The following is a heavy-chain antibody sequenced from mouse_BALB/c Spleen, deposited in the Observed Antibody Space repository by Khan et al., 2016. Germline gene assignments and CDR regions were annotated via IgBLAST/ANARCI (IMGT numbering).Heavy chain of an antibody. CDR1: GYSITSDYA. D-gene: IGHD1-1*01. CDR3: ARPTVVATDFDV. CDR2: ISYSGST. V-gene: IGHV3-2*02. J-gene: IGHJ1*01. Sequence: EVQLQESGPGLVKPSQSLSLTCTVTGYSITSDYAWNWIRQFPGNKLEWMGYISYSGSTSYNPPLKSRISITRDTSKNQFFLQLNSVTTEDTATYYCARPTVVATDFDVWGAGTTVTVSS.